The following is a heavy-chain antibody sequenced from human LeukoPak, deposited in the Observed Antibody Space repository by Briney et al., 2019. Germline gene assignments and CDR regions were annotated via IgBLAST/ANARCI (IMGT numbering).Heavy chain of an antibody. J-gene: IGHJ6*02. D-gene: IGHD3-3*01. CDR3: ARGGHYDFWSGTYYYGMDV. CDR1: GYTFTSYG. CDR2: ISAYNGNT. Sequence: GASVKVSCKASGYTFTSYGISWVRQAPGQGLEWMGWISAYNGNTNYAQKLQGRVTMTTDTSTSTAYMELRSLRSDDTAVYYCARGGHYDFWSGTYYYGMDVWGQGTTVTVSS. V-gene: IGHV1-18*01.